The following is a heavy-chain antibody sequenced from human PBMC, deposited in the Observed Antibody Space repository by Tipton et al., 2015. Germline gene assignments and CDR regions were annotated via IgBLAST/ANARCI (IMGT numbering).Heavy chain of an antibody. CDR3: ARLVGYYFDY. D-gene: IGHD2-2*01. J-gene: IGHJ4*02. CDR1: GVSISSTGYY. V-gene: IGHV4-39*01. CDR2: IYYSGDT. Sequence: TLSLTCTVSGVSISSTGYYWGWIRQPPGKGLEWIGSIYYSGDTYYNPSPKSRVTISEDTSKNQFSLKLNSVTAADAAMYYCARLVGYYFDYWGQGTLVTVSS.